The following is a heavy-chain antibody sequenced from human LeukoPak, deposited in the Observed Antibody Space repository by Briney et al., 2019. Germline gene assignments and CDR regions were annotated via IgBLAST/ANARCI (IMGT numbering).Heavy chain of an antibody. V-gene: IGHV4-39*01. CDR3: ARRATALDAFDI. CDR1: GGSISSSSYQ. D-gene: IGHD5-24*01. Sequence: SETLSLTCTVSGGSISSSSYQWGWIRRPPGKGLEWIGTISYSGSTYYNPSLKSRVTISVDTSKNQFSLKLSSVTAADTAVYYCARRATALDAFDIWGQGTVVTVSS. CDR2: ISYSGST. J-gene: IGHJ3*02.